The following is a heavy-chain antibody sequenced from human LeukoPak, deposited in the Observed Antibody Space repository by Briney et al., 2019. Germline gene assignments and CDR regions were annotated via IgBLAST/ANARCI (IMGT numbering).Heavy chain of an antibody. Sequence: ASVTVSCKASGGTFSSYAISWVRQAPGQGLEWMGGIIPIFGTANYAQKFQGRVTITADESTSTAYMELSSLRSEDTAVYYCARGVSGVCSSTSCHANFDYWGQGTLVTVSS. V-gene: IGHV1-69*01. CDR1: GGTFSSYA. CDR3: ARGVSGVCSSTSCHANFDY. D-gene: IGHD2-2*01. J-gene: IGHJ4*02. CDR2: IIPIFGTA.